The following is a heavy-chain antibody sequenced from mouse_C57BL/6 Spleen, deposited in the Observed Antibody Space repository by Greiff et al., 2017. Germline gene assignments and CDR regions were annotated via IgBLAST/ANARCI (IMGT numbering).Heavy chain of an antibody. V-gene: IGHV5-17*01. J-gene: IGHJ3*01. CDR1: GFTFSDYG. CDR3: AGLAY. CDR2: ISSGSSTI. Sequence: EVKLMESGGGLVKPGGSLKLSCAASGFTFSDYGMHWVRQAPEKGLEWVAYISSGSSTIYYADTVKGRFTISRDNATNTLFLQMTSLWSEDTAMYYCAGLAYWGQGTLVTVSA.